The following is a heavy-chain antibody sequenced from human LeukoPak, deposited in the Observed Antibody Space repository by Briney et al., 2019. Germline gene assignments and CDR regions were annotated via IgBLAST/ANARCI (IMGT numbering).Heavy chain of an antibody. V-gene: IGHV3-74*01. CDR1: GFTFSSYW. Sequence: GASLRLSCAASGFTFSSYWLHWVRQTPGKGLVWVSRINGDGRSTSYADSVKGRFTNSRDNARSTLYLQMNSLRAEDTAVYYCDTIVQGAFEIWGLGTMVTVSS. CDR2: INGDGRST. CDR3: DTIVQGAFEI. J-gene: IGHJ3*02. D-gene: IGHD5-24*01.